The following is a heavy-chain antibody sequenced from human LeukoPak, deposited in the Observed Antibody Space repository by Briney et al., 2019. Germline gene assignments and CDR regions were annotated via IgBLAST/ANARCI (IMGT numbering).Heavy chain of an antibody. V-gene: IGHV3-23*01. J-gene: IGHJ5*02. CDR3: TKKRTTSVTDWFDP. CDR2: ISGIGTTT. D-gene: IGHD4-17*01. CDR1: GFTFSSYA. Sequence: GGSLRLSCTASGFTFSSYAMTWVRQAPGKGLECVSVISGIGTTTYYADSVKCRFTISRDNSKNTLFLQMNSLRVEDTATYYCTKKRTTSVTDWFDPWGQGTLVTVSS.